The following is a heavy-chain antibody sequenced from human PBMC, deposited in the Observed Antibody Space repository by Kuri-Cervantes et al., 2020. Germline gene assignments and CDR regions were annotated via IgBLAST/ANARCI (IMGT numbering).Heavy chain of an antibody. CDR1: GFTFSSYG. CDR3: ARVGYDILTGSDNWFDP. D-gene: IGHD3-9*01. V-gene: IGHV3-30*03. J-gene: IGHJ5*02. Sequence: GESLKISCGASGFTFSSYGMHWVRQAPGKGLEWVAVISYDGSNKYYADSVKGRFAISRDNSKNTLYLQMNSLRAEDTAVYYCARVGYDILTGSDNWFDPWGQGTLVTVSS. CDR2: ISYDGSNK.